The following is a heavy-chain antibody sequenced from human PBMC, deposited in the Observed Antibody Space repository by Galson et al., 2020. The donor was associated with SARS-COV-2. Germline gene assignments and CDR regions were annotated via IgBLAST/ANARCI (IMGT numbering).Heavy chain of an antibody. J-gene: IGHJ6*02. CDR3: AGSYVYYDYYGMDV. CDR2: ISGSGGST. D-gene: IGHD3-10*01. CDR1: GFTFSSYA. V-gene: IGHV3-23*01. Sequence: WGSLRLSCAASGFTFSSYAMSWVRQAPGKGLEWVSAISGSGGSTYYEDSVKGRFTIFRDNSKNTLYLQMNSLRAEDTAVYCCAGSYVYYDYYGMDVWGQGTTVTVSS.